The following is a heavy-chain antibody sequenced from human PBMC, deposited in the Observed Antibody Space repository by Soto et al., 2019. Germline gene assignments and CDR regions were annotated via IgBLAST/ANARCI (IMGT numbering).Heavy chain of an antibody. Sequence: ASVKVSCKASGGTFSSYAISWVRQAPGQGLEWMGGIIPIFGTANYAQKFQGRVTITADESTSTAYMELSSLRSEDTAVYYCAIEYYDILTGYLMDFWGQGSTVPVSS. CDR3: AIEYYDILTGYLMDF. CDR1: GGTFSSYA. V-gene: IGHV1-69*13. CDR2: IIPIFGTA. D-gene: IGHD3-9*01. J-gene: IGHJ6*02.